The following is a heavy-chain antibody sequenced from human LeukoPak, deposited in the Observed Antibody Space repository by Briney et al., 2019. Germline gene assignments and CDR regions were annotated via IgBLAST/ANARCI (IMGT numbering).Heavy chain of an antibody. CDR1: GFTVSSNY. D-gene: IGHD5-12*01. CDR2: IYSAGTT. Sequence: GGSLRLSCAASGFTVSSNYMSWVRQAPGKGMEWVSFIYSAGTTYDADSVKGRFTISRDNSKNTLYLQMNSLRAEDTAVYYCARHPTTAFDYWGQGTLVTVSS. CDR3: ARHPTTAFDY. J-gene: IGHJ4*02. V-gene: IGHV3-53*01.